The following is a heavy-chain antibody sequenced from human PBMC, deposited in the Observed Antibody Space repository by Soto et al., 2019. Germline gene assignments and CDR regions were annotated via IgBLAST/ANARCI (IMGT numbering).Heavy chain of an antibody. CDR3: AGQLVYDAFDI. V-gene: IGHV1-46*01. D-gene: IGHD6-6*01. CDR2: INPSGGST. J-gene: IGHJ3*02. Sequence: ASVKVSCKASGYTFTSYYMHWVRQAPGQGLEWMGIINPSGGSTSCAQKFQGRVTMTRDTSTSTVYMELSSLRSEDTAVYYCAGQLVYDAFDIWGQGTMVTVSS. CDR1: GYTFTSYY.